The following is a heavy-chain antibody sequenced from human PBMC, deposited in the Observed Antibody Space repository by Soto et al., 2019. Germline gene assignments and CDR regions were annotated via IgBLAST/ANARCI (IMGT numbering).Heavy chain of an antibody. CDR2: ISWDGGST. CDR3: AKDAGGDAFDI. J-gene: IGHJ3*02. V-gene: IGHV3-43*01. CDR1: GFTFDDYT. Sequence: GGSLRLSCAASGFTFDDYTMHWVRQAPGKGLEWVSLISWDGGSTYYEDSVKGRFTISRDNSKNSLYLQMNSLRTEDTALYYCAKDAGGDAFDIWGQGTMVTVSS. D-gene: IGHD1-26*01.